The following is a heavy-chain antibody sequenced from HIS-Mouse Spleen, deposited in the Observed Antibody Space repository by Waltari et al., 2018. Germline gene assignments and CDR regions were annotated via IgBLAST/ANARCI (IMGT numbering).Heavy chain of an antibody. CDR2: ISSSSSTI. CDR1: GFTFSSYI. V-gene: IGHV3-48*01. CDR3: ARGPYIVGATTGIDY. J-gene: IGHJ4*02. Sequence: EVQLLESGGGLVQPGGSLRLSCAASGFTFSSYIMNWVRQAPGKGLEWVSYISSSSSTIYYADSVKGRFTISRDNAKNSLYLQMNSLRAEDTAVYYCARGPYIVGATTGIDYWGQGTLVTVSS. D-gene: IGHD1-26*01.